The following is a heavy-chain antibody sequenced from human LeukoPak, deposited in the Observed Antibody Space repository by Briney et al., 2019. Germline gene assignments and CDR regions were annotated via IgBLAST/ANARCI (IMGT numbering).Heavy chain of an antibody. CDR3: ARHLRGVIPHFDY. V-gene: IGHV4-59*08. J-gene: IGHJ4*02. D-gene: IGHD3-10*01. Sequence: SETLSLTCTVSGGSISSYYWSWIRQPPGKGLEWIGYMYYSGSTKYNPSLKSRVTISVDTSKNQFSLRLSSVTAADTAVYYCARHLRGVIPHFDYWGQGNLVTVSS. CDR1: GGSISSYY. CDR2: MYYSGST.